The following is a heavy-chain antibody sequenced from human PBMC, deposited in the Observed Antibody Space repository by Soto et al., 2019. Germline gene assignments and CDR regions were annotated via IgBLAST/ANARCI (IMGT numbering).Heavy chain of an antibody. V-gene: IGHV2-70*01. CDR1: GFSLSTSGMC. Sequence: SGPTLVNPTQTLTLTCTFSGFSLSTSGMCVSWIRQPPGKALEWLALIDWDDDKYYSTSLKTRLTISKDTSKNQVVLTMTNMDPVDTATYYCTATKGMTPPYYYYYGMDVLGQGTTVTVSS. CDR3: TATKGMTPPYYYYYGMDV. CDR2: IDWDDDK. J-gene: IGHJ6*02. D-gene: IGHD1-20*01.